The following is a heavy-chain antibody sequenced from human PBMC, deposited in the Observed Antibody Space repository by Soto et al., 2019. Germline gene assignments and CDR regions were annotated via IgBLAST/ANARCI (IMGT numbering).Heavy chain of an antibody. CDR1: GFTFSNYA. Sequence: GGSLRLSCAASGFTFSNYAMHWVRQPPGQGLEWVAVVWSDGNNKYYADSVKGRFTISRDNSKNTLYLQMNSLRVEDTAVYYCARERLRHSFDPWGQGTPVTVSS. V-gene: IGHV3-33*01. CDR2: VWSDGNNK. J-gene: IGHJ5*02. D-gene: IGHD3-9*01. CDR3: ARERLRHSFDP.